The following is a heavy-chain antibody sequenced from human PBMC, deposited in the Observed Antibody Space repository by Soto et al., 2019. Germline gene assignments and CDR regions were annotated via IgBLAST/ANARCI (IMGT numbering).Heavy chain of an antibody. CDR2: ISGSGGST. CDR1: GFTFSSYA. J-gene: IGHJ4*02. Sequence: LSLTCAASGFTFSSYAMSWVRQAPGKGLEWVSAISGSGGSTYYADSVKGRFTISRDNSKNTLYLQMNSLRAEDTAVYYCAKVAGLYGSGSFDYWGQGTLVTVSS. CDR3: AKVAGLYGSGSFDY. D-gene: IGHD3-10*01. V-gene: IGHV3-23*01.